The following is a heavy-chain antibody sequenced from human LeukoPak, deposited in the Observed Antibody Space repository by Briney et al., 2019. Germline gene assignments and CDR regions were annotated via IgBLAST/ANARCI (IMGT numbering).Heavy chain of an antibody. CDR1: GFTFSSYG. Sequence: GRSLRLSCAASGFTFSSYGMHWVRQAPGKGLEWVAVISYDGSNKYYADSVKGRFTISRDNSKNTLYLQMNSLRAEDTAVYYCAKESSDWNYFDYWGQGTLVTVSS. CDR3: AKESSDWNYFDY. CDR2: ISYDGSNK. D-gene: IGHD3/OR15-3a*01. J-gene: IGHJ4*02. V-gene: IGHV3-30*18.